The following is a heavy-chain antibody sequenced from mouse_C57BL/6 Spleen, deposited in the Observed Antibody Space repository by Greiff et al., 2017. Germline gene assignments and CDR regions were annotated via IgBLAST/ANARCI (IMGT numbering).Heavy chain of an antibody. CDR2: IWWDDDK. D-gene: IGHD2-4*01. Sequence: QVTLKESGPGILQPSQTLSLTCSFSGFSLSTFGMGVGWIRQPSGKGLEWLAHIWWDDDKYYNPALKRRLTISKDTSKNQVFLKIANVDTADTTTYYCARIVLYDYDGSYWYFDVWGTGTTVTVSS. CDR1: GFSLSTFGMG. CDR3: ARIVLYDYDGSYWYFDV. V-gene: IGHV8-8*01. J-gene: IGHJ1*03.